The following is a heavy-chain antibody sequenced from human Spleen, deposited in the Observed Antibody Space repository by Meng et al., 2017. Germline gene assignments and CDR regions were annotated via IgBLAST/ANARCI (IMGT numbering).Heavy chain of an antibody. J-gene: IGHJ4*02. CDR2: INHSGST. V-gene: IGHV4-38-2*02. D-gene: IGHD3-10*01. CDR1: GYSISSGYY. CDR3: AREHRLWNYGSGTYYSNFDY. Sequence: GSLRLSCAVAGYSISSGYYWGWIRQPPGKGLEWIGSINHSGSTYYNPSLKSRVTMSVDTSKHQISLKLNSVTAADTAVYYCAREHRLWNYGSGTYYSNFDYWGQGTLVTVSS.